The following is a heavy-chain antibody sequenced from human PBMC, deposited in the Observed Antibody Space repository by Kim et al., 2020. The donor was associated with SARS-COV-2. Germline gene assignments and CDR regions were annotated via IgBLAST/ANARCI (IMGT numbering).Heavy chain of an antibody. CDR1: GFTFSSYG. CDR2: IWYDGSNK. CDR3: ARDSYYDSSGYHSY. Sequence: GGSLRLSCAASGFTFSSYGMHWVRQAPGKGLEWVAVIWYDGSNKYYADSVKGRFTISRDNSKNTLYLQMNSLRAEDTAVYYCARDSYYDSSGYHSYWGQGTLVTVSS. J-gene: IGHJ4*02. D-gene: IGHD3-22*01. V-gene: IGHV3-33*01.